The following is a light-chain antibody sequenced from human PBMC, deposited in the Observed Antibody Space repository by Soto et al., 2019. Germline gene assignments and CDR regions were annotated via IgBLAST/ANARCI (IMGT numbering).Light chain of an antibody. J-gene: IGLJ1*01. V-gene: IGLV1-40*01. CDR1: RSNIGAAYG. CDR3: QSYDSSLSGFYV. CDR2: DDS. Sequence: QSVLTQPPSVSGAPGQRVTISCTGGRSNIGAAYGVHWYQHLPGTAPKLLIYDDSNRPSGVPDRFSGSKSGTSASLDITGLQAEDEADYYCQSYDSSLSGFYVFGTGTKLTVI.